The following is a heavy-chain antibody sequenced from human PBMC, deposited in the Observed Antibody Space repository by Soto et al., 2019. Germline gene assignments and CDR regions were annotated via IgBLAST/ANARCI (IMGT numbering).Heavy chain of an antibody. J-gene: IGHJ6*03. CDR2: IYYSGST. CDR1: GGSISSYY. V-gene: IGHV4-59*08. CDR3: ARQSILTGYYPYYYYYYMDV. Sequence: SETLSLTCTVSGGSISSYYWSWIRQPPGKGLEWIGYIYYSGSTNYNPSLKSRVTISVDTSKNQFSLKLSSVTAADTAVYYCARQSILTGYYPYYYYYYMDVWGKGTTVTVSS. D-gene: IGHD3-9*01.